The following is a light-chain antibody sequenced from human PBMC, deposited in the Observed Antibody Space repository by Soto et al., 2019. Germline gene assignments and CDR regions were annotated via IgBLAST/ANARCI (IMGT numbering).Light chain of an antibody. CDR3: QKYNTAPWT. V-gene: IGKV1-27*01. Sequence: DIQMTQSPSSLSASVGDRVTITCRATQGISNYLAWYQQKPGKVPKLLIYAASTLQSGAPSRLSGSGSGTDFTLTISSLQPEDVATYYCQKYNTAPWTCGQGTKVEIK. CDR2: AAS. J-gene: IGKJ1*01. CDR1: QGISNY.